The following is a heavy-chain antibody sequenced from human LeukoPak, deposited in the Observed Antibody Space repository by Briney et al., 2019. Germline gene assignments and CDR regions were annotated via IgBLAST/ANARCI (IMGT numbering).Heavy chain of an antibody. CDR3: AARRDGYNSD. CDR2: ISYDGSNK. J-gene: IGHJ4*02. V-gene: IGHV3-30*04. Sequence: GGSLRLSCAASGFTFSNYAMHWVRQAPGKGLECVAVISYDGSNKYYPDSVKGRFTISRDNSKNTLYLQMNSLRAEDTAVYYCAARRDGYNSDWGQGTLVTVSS. CDR1: GFTFSNYA. D-gene: IGHD5-24*01.